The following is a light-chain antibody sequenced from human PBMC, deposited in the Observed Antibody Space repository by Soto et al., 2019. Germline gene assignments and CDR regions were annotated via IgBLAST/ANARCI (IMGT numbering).Light chain of an antibody. J-gene: IGLJ1*01. CDR3: SSYTSSSTRDV. CDR1: SSNIGGNS. CDR2: DDN. V-gene: IGLV1-51*01. Sequence: QSVLTQPPSVSAAPGQKVTISCSGSSSNIGGNSVSWYQQLPGTAPKLLIYDDNKRPSGIPDRFSGSKSGTSATLGITGFQTGDEADYYCSSYTSSSTRDVFGTGAKVTVL.